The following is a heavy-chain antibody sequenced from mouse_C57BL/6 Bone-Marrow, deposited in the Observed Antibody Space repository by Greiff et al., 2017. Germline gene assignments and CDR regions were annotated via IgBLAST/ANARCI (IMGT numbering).Heavy chain of an antibody. CDR1: GFTFSDFY. CDR2: SRNKANDYTT. CDR3: ARDELGLFAY. Sequence: DVKLVESGGGLVQSGRSLRLSCATSGFTFSDFYMEWVRQAPGKGLEWIAASRNKANDYTTEYSASVKGRFIVSRDTSQSILYLQMNALRAEDTAIYYCARDELGLFAYWGQGTLVTVSA. V-gene: IGHV7-1*01. J-gene: IGHJ3*01. D-gene: IGHD4-1*01.